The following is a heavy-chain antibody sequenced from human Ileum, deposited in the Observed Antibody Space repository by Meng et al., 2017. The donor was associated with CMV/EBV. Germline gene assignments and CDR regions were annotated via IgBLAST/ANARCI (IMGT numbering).Heavy chain of an antibody. Sequence: GLQQGLAPVALNPSAPLSPTCTVSVACITSFYWSWSRQSPGKGLEWIGSVHNNGGTYHNPSLRSRVTISVDTSKHQFSLRMNSVTAADTAIYYCAKDLPRGPSDYWSQGTLVTVSS. D-gene: IGHD3-10*01. CDR3: AKDLPRGPSDY. V-gene: IGHV4-59*12. J-gene: IGHJ4*02. CDR2: VHNNGGT. CDR1: VACITSFY.